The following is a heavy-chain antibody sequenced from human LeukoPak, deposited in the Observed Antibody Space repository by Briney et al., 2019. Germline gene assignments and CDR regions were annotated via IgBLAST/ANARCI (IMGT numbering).Heavy chain of an antibody. D-gene: IGHD3-3*01. J-gene: IGHJ4*02. V-gene: IGHV3-33*01. CDR3: ARQGLDYDFWSGYYYSDY. CDR2: IWYDGNNK. Sequence: PGGSLRLSCAASGFSFRSYGMHWVRQAPGKGLEWVAIIWYDGNNKYYADSVKGRFTISRDNAKNSLYLQMNSLRAEDTAVYYCARQGLDYDFWSGYYYSDYWGQGTLVTVSS. CDR1: GFSFRSYG.